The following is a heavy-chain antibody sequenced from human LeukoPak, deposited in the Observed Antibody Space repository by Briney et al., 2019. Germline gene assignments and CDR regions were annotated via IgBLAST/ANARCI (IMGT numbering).Heavy chain of an antibody. Sequence: GGSLRLSCAASGFTFSIYEMNWVRQAPGKGLEWVSYISSSGSTRYYADSVKGRFTISRDNAKNSLYLQMNSLRAEDTAVYYCARDDDYGGNSSSAFDIWGQGTMVTVSS. V-gene: IGHV3-48*03. CDR3: ARDDDYGGNSSSAFDI. J-gene: IGHJ3*02. CDR2: ISSSGSTR. CDR1: GFTFSIYE. D-gene: IGHD4-23*01.